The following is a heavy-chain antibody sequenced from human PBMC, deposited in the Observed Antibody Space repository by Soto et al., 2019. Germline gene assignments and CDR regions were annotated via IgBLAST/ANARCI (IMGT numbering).Heavy chain of an antibody. CDR1: GGTFSSYA. J-gene: IGHJ5*01. V-gene: IGHV1-69*01. D-gene: IGHD2-2*01. CDR2: IIPIFGTA. CDR3: AKDFNIVVLPAAKWGGFDS. Sequence: QVQLVQSGAEVKKPGSSVKVSCKASGGTFSSYAISRVRQAPGQGLEWMGGIIPIFGTAHYPQKFQGRVTITAGESTSTACMDLSSLRSEDTGVDSCAKDFNIVVLPAAKWGGFDSWGQGTLVTVSS.